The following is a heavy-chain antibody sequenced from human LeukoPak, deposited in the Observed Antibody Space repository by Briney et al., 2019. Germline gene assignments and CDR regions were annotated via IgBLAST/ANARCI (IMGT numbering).Heavy chain of an antibody. CDR3: ARDGDSSGWYEVDY. CDR2: IKQDGSEK. D-gene: IGHD6-19*01. J-gene: IGHJ4*02. Sequence: PGGSLRLSCAASGFTFSSYWMSWVRQAPGKGPEWVANIKQDGSEKYYVDSVKGRFTISRDNAKNSLYLQMNSLRAEDTAVYYCARDGDSSGWYEVDYWGQGTLVTVSS. V-gene: IGHV3-7*03. CDR1: GFTFSSYW.